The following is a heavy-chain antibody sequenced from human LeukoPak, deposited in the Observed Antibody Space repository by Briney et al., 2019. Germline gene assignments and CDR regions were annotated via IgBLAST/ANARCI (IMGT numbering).Heavy chain of an antibody. J-gene: IGHJ4*02. V-gene: IGHV3-20*04. CDR1: GFPFDDYG. CDR2: MNWNGVTT. D-gene: IGHD1-26*01. CDR3: ARERRGSYFHDS. Sequence: GGSLRLSCAASGFPFDDYGMSWVRQAPGKGLEWVSGMNWNGVTTAYGDSVKGRFSISRDKAKSSLFLQMDSLRVEDTALYFCARERRGSYFHDSWGQGTLVTVSS.